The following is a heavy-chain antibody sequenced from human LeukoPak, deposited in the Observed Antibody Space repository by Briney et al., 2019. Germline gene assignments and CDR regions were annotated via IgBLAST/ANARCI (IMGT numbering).Heavy chain of an antibody. CDR2: ISSSSTI. V-gene: IGHV3-48*02. Sequence: PGGSLRLSCVASGFTFSSYSLNWVRQAPGKGLEWVSYISSSSTIYYADSVKGRFTISRDNAKNSLYLQMNSLRDEDTAVYYCARARVWGQGTLVTVSS. CDR3: ARARV. J-gene: IGHJ4*02. CDR1: GFTFSSYS.